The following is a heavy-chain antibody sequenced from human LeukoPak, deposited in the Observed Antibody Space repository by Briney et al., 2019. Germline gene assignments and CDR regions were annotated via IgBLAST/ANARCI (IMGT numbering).Heavy chain of an antibody. CDR2: ISGSGGST. CDR1: GFPFSTYA. Sequence: GGSLRLSCAASGFPFSTYAMSWVRQTPGKGLEWVSAISGSGGSTYYADSVKGRFTISRDNSKNTLYLQMNSLRAEDTAVYYCAKVRSEVDYWGQGTLVTVSS. CDR3: AKVRSEVDY. J-gene: IGHJ4*02. V-gene: IGHV3-23*01. D-gene: IGHD1-14*01.